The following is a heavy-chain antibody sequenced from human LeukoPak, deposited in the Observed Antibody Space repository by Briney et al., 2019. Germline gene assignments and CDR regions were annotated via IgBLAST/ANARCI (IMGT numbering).Heavy chain of an antibody. D-gene: IGHD3-10*01. CDR1: GFTVSSNY. V-gene: IGHV3-48*02. Sequence: GGSLRLSCAASGFTVSSNYMNWVRQAPGKGLEWVSYISSSSSTIYYADSVKGRFTISRDNAKNSLYLQMNSLRDEDTAVYYCARDNTANVLLWFGEFAAFGYWGQGTLVTVSS. CDR3: ARDNTANVLLWFGEFAAFGY. CDR2: ISSSSSTI. J-gene: IGHJ4*02.